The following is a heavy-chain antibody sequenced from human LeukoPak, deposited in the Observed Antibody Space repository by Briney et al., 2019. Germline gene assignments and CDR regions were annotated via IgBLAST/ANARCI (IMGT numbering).Heavy chain of an antibody. D-gene: IGHD3-3*01. CDR2: IIPIFGTA. J-gene: IGHJ4*02. CDR1: GGTFSSYA. V-gene: IGHV1-69*01. CDR3: ASFVLRFLEWFEYYFDY. Sequence: SVKVSCKASGGTFSSYAISWVRQAPGQGLEWMGGIIPIFGTANYAHKFQGRVTITADESTSTAYMELSSLRSEDTAVYYCASFVLRFLEWFEYYFDYWGQGTLVTVSS.